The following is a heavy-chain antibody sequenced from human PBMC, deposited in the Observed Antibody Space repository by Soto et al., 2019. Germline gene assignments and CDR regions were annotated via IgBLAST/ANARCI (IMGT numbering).Heavy chain of an antibody. CDR1: GDSVSSNSAA. CDR2: TYYRSKWYN. Sequence: SQTLSLTCAISGDSVSSNSAAWNWIRQSPSRGLEWLGRTYYRSKWYNDYAVSVKSRITINPDTSKNQFSLQLNSVTPEDTAVYYCARGTYYYESSGYYAGLDAFDIWGQGTMVTVSS. D-gene: IGHD3-22*01. J-gene: IGHJ3*02. CDR3: ARGTYYYESSGYYAGLDAFDI. V-gene: IGHV6-1*01.